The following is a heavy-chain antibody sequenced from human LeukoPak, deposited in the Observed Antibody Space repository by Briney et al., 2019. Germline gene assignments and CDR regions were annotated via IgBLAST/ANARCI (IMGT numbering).Heavy chain of an antibody. V-gene: IGHV4-59*01. D-gene: IGHD6-19*01. CDR1: GDSSSSYY. J-gene: IGHJ6*02. CDR2: IYHSGST. Sequence: SETLSLTCSVSGDSSSSYYWNWIRQPPGKGLEWIGYIYHSGSTDYNPSLKSRVTIPIDTSKNQFSLKLSSVTAADTAVYYCARARLVTVAGIYYHHYGMDVWGQGTTVTVSS. CDR3: ARARLVTVAGIYYHHYGMDV.